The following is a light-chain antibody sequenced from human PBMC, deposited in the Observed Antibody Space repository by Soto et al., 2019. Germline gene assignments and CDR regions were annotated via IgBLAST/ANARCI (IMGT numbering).Light chain of an antibody. J-gene: IGLJ2*01. CDR1: NIGSKG. Sequence: SYELTQPPSVSVAPGETARISCEGNNIGSKGVHWYQQKPGQAPVLVIYSDTDLPPVIPERFSGSNSANMATLTLSRVEAGDEADYYCQVWDSGSAHVLFGGGTKLTVL. CDR3: QVWDSGSAHVL. V-gene: IGLV3-21*01. CDR2: SDT.